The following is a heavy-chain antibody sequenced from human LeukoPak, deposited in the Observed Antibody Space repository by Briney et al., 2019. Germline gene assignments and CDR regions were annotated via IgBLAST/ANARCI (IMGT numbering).Heavy chain of an antibody. CDR1: GLTFSTLD. CDR2: ISNHNGNT. D-gene: IGHD4-23*01. CDR3: TRGVAVATAYYFDY. V-gene: IGHV1-18*01. J-gene: IGHJ4*02. Sequence: ASVKVSCHTAGLTFSTLDIGWVRHAPRHGPEWMGWISNHNGNTHYAQKFQGRITVTTDTSTGTASMELRSLKSDDTAVYYCTRGVAVATAYYFDYWGRGTLVTVAS.